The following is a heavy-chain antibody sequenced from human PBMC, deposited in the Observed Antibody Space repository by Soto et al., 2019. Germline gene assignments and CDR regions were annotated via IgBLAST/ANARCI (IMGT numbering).Heavy chain of an antibody. CDR3: AISRAAMDLLPFDY. CDR2: ISGSGGST. J-gene: IGHJ4*02. CDR1: GFTFSSYA. Sequence: EVQLLESGGGLVQPGGSLRLSCAASGFTFSSYAMSWVRQAPGKGLEWVSAISGSGGSTYYADSVKDRFTISRDNSKNTLYLQMNSLRAEDTAVYYCAISRAAMDLLPFDYWGQGTLVTVSS. D-gene: IGHD2-2*01. V-gene: IGHV3-23*01.